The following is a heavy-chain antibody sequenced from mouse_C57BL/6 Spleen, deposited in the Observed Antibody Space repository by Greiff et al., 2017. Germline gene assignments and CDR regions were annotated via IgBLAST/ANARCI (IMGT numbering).Heavy chain of an antibody. J-gene: IGHJ4*01. Sequence: EVKLMESGGGLVKPGGSLKLSCAASGFTFSDYGMHWVRQAPEKGLEWVAYISSGSSTIYYADTVKGRFTISRDNAKNTLFLQMTSLRSEDTAMYYCARRYYYGSSSYYYAMDYWGQGTSVTVSS. D-gene: IGHD1-1*01. CDR3: ARRYYYGSSSYYYAMDY. V-gene: IGHV5-17*01. CDR2: ISSGSSTI. CDR1: GFTFSDYG.